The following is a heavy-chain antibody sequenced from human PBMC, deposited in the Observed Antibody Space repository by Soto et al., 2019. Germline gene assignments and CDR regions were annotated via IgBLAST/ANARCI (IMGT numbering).Heavy chain of an antibody. CDR3: ARDRSYGLDV. CDR1: GSTFSNDW. V-gene: IGHV3-74*01. CDR2: INSDGSST. Sequence: GGSLRLSCAVSGSTFSNDWMHWVRQAPGKGLVWVSHINSDGSSTNYADFVKGRFTIARDNAKNTVYLQMNSLRAEDTAVYYCARDRSYGLDVWGQGTTVTVSS. J-gene: IGHJ6*02.